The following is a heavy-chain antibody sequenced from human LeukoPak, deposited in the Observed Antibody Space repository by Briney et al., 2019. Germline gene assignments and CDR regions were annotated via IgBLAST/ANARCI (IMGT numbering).Heavy chain of an antibody. J-gene: IGHJ4*02. CDR3: ARDGRFGELFDY. CDR2: ISAYNGNT. CDR1: GYTFTIYG. D-gene: IGHD3-10*01. V-gene: IGHV1-18*01. Sequence: ASVKVSCKASGYTFTIYGISWVRKAPGQGLEWMGWISAYNGNTNYAQKFQDRVTMTTDTSTSTAYMELRSLRSDDTAVYYCARDGRFGELFDYWGQGTLVTASS.